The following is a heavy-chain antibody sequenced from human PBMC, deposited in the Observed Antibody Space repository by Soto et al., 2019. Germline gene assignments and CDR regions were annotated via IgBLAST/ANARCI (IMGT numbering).Heavy chain of an antibody. CDR1: GFTVSSNY. Sequence: EVQLVETGGGLIQPGGSLRLSCVASGFTVSSNYMSWVRQAPGQGLEWVSVIYSGGSTYYAESVKGRFTISRDNSKNTLYLQMISLSAEDTAVYNCARDWGGIDFWGQGTLVTVSS. J-gene: IGHJ4*02. CDR3: ARDWGGIDF. D-gene: IGHD3-16*01. V-gene: IGHV3-53*02. CDR2: IYSGGST.